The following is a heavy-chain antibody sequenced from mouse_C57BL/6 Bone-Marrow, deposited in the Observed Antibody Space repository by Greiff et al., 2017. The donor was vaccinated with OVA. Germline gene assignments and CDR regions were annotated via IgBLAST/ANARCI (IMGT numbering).Heavy chain of an antibody. CDR2: INPSTGGT. V-gene: IGHV1-42*01. CDR1: GYSFTGYY. D-gene: IGHD1-1*01. J-gene: IGHJ4*01. Sequence: VQLQQSGPELVKPGASVKISCKASGYSFTGYYMNWVKQSPEKSLEWIGEINPSTGGTTYNQKFKAKATLTVDKSSSTAYMQLKSLTSEVSAVYYCARFLLRAYAMDYWGQGTSVTVSS. CDR3: ARFLLRAYAMDY.